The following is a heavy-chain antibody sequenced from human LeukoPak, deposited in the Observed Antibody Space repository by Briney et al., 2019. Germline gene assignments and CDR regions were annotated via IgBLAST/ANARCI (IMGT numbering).Heavy chain of an antibody. J-gene: IGHJ6*03. V-gene: IGHV4-39*07. D-gene: IGHD6-13*01. CDR3: ASEAAAGTYYYYYYMDV. CDR2: IYYSGST. CDR1: GGSISSSSYY. Sequence: PSETLSLTCTVSGGSISSSSYYWGWIRQPPGKGLEWIGSIYYSGSTYYNPSLKSRVTISVDTSKNQFSLKLSSVTAADTAVYYCASEAAAGTYYYYYYMDVWGKGTTVTVSS.